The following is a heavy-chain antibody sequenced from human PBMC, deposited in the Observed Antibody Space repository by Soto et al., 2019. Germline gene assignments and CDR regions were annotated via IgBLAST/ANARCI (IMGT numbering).Heavy chain of an antibody. CDR2: ISAHSGNT. CDR1: GYTFTSYA. Sequence: QVQLVQSEGEVKKPGASVKISCRASGYTFTSYAINWVRQAPGQGLEWMGWISAHSGNTNYAQKGQGRVTMTTDTSPSTAYMELRSLRSDDPAIYYCARIAASGIVHDFYFWGQGTLVTVSS. V-gene: IGHV1-18*01. D-gene: IGHD6-13*01. CDR3: ARIAASGIVHDFYF. J-gene: IGHJ4*02.